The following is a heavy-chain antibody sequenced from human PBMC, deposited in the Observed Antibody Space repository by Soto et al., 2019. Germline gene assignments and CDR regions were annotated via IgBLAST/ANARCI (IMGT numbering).Heavy chain of an antibody. J-gene: IGHJ4*02. V-gene: IGHV3-48*02. CDR2: ISSGGDTI. D-gene: IGHD3-3*01. CDR1: GFTFSPYS. CDR3: ARDRSTIYGVVTPIDY. Sequence: GALRLSCAVSGFTFSPYSMNWVRQAPGKGLEWISYISSGGDTIYYADAVRGRFTVSRDNTKNSLYLQMDSLRDEDTAVYYCARDRSTIYGVVTPIDYWGQGTLVTVSS.